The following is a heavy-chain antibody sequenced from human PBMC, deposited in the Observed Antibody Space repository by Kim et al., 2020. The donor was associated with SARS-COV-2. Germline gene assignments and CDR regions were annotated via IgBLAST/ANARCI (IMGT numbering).Heavy chain of an antibody. CDR2: INHSGST. CDR3: ARRVRNYYGSGDFDY. D-gene: IGHD3-10*01. CDR1: GGSFSGYY. Sequence: SEILSLTCAVYGGSFSGYYWSWIRQPPGKGLEWIGEINHSGSTNYNPSLKSRVTISVDTSKNQFSLKLSSVTAADTAVYYCARRVRNYYGSGDFDYWGQGTLVTASS. J-gene: IGHJ4*02. V-gene: IGHV4-34*01.